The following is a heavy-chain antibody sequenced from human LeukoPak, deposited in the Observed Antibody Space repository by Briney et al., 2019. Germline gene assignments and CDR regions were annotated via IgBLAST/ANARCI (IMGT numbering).Heavy chain of an antibody. CDR3: ARFGMEWLLYRTYYYYGMDV. D-gene: IGHD3-3*01. J-gene: IGHJ6*02. CDR1: GGTFSSYA. Sequence: ASVKVSCKASGGTFSSYAISWVRQAPGQGLEWMGGIIPIFGTANYAQMFQGRVTITADESTSTAYMELSSLRSEDTAVYYCARFGMEWLLYRTYYYYGMDVWGQGTTVTVSS. V-gene: IGHV1-69*13. CDR2: IIPIFGTA.